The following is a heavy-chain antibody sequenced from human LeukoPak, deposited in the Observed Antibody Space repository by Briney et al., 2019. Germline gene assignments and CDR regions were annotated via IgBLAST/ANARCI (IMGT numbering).Heavy chain of an antibody. CDR3: ARAFEYYDFWSGYYYGMDV. V-gene: IGHV1-8*01. Sequence: ASVNVSCKASGYTSTIYDINWVRQATGQGLEWMGWMNPNSGNTGYAQKFQGRVTMTRNTSISTAYMELSSLRSEDTAVYYCARAFEYYDFWSGYYYGMDVWGQGTTVTVSS. CDR2: MNPNSGNT. J-gene: IGHJ6*01. D-gene: IGHD3-3*01. CDR1: GYTSTIYD.